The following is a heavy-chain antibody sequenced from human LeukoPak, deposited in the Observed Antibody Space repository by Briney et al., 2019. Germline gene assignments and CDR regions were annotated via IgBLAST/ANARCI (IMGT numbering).Heavy chain of an antibody. CDR3: ARAAGPTYYFDY. CDR2: ISSSSSYI. Sequence: GGSLRLSCAASGFTFSSYSMNWVRQAPGKGLEWVSSISSSSSYIYYADSVKGRFTISRDNAKNSLYPQMNSLRAEDTAVYYCARAAGPTYYFDYWGQGTLVTVSS. V-gene: IGHV3-21*01. CDR1: GFTFSSYS. J-gene: IGHJ4*02. D-gene: IGHD6-13*01.